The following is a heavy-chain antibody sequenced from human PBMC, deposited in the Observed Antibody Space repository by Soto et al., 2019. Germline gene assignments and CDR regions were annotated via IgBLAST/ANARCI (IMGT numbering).Heavy chain of an antibody. CDR2: ISGSGGST. J-gene: IGHJ4*02. D-gene: IGHD6-13*01. Sequence: GGSLRLSCAASGFTFSSYAMSWVRQAPRKGLEWVSAISGSGGSTYYADSVKGRFTISRDNSKNTLYLQMNSLRAEDTAVYYCAKSGIAAAKGYYFDYWGQGTLVTVSS. CDR1: GFTFSSYA. V-gene: IGHV3-23*01. CDR3: AKSGIAAAKGYYFDY.